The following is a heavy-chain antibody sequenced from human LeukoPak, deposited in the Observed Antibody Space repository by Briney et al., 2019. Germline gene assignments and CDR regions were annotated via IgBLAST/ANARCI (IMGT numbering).Heavy chain of an antibody. CDR2: VSYRGST. V-gene: IGHV4-59*01. CDR1: GGPITGYY. Sequence: PSETLSLTCTVFGGPITGYYWSWIRQPPGNGLEWIGYVSYRGSTNYNPSLKSRVTISVDTSKNQFSLKLSSVTAADTAVYYCARPYSSNWYDAFHFWGQGTMVTVSS. D-gene: IGHD6-13*01. CDR3: ARPYSSNWYDAFHF. J-gene: IGHJ3*01.